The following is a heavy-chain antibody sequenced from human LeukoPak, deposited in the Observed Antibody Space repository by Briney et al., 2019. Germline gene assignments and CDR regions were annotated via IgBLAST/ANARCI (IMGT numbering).Heavy chain of an antibody. V-gene: IGHV3-74*01. CDR1: GFTFSSYW. CDR2: IASDGSST. CDR3: ARGRPHGNDY. Sequence: GGSLRLACAASGFTFSSYWMNWVRQAPGKGLVWVSRIASDGSSTTYADSVKGRFSISRDNAKNTLYLQMNSLRVEDTAVYYCARGRPHGNDYWGQGTLVTVSS. D-gene: IGHD4-23*01. J-gene: IGHJ4*02.